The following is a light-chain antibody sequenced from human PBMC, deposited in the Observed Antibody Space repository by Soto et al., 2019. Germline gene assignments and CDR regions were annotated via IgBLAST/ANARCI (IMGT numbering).Light chain of an antibody. J-gene: IGKJ1*01. CDR1: HYIYSN. Sequence: EIVMSQSPATLYVYPGERATLSCTASHYIYSNVAWFQQRPGQAPRLLIYRASTRATGTPARFTGSGSGTEFTLTNTSLQSEDFALYYCQQYHNLWTFGQGTKVDIK. CDR3: QQYHNLWT. CDR2: RAS. V-gene: IGKV3-15*01.